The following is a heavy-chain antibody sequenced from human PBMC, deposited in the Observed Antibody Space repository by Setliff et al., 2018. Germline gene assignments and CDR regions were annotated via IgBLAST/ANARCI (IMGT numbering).Heavy chain of an antibody. CDR2: IYYSGST. Sequence: NPSETLSLTCTVSGGSISSYYWSWIRQPAGKGLEWIGYIYYSGSTYYNPSLKSRVTMSIDTSKNQFSLKLNSVTAADMAVYYCAREQWLDPPGYYYMDVWAKGTTVTVSS. J-gene: IGHJ6*03. D-gene: IGHD6-19*01. V-gene: IGHV4-59*01. CDR1: GGSISSYY. CDR3: AREQWLDPPGYYYMDV.